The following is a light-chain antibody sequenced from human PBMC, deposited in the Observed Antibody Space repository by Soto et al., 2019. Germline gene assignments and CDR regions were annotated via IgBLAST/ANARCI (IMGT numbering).Light chain of an antibody. V-gene: IGKV3-20*01. J-gene: IGKJ5*01. CDR3: QQYGSSPLIT. Sequence: EIVLTQSPGTLSLFPGERATLSCRASQRITSNYLAWYQQQPGQAPRLLMYGASSRATGIPDRFSGSGSGTDFTLTISRLEPEDFAVYYCQQYGSSPLITFAQGTRLEIK. CDR2: GAS. CDR1: QRITSNY.